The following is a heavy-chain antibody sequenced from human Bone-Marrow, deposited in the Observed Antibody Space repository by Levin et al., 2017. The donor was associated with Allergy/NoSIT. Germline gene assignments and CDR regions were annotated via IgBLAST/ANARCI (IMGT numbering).Heavy chain of an antibody. CDR3: AREETSAFDL. CDR2: IWYDGTNE. Sequence: PGGSLRLSCAASGFTFSAHAMHWVRQAPGKGLEWLSVIWYDGTNENYADSVRGRFTVSRDNSRNTLYLQMNSLRAEDTAVYYCAREETSAFDLWGQGTLVTVSS. D-gene: IGHD2-2*01. J-gene: IGHJ4*02. V-gene: IGHV3-33*01. CDR1: GFTFSAHA.